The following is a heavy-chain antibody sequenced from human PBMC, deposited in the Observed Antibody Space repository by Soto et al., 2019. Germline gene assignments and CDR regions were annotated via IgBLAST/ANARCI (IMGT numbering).Heavy chain of an antibody. CDR2: IDLSDSYA. Sequence: GESLKISCKGSGYSFTSYWISWVRQMPGKGLEWMGRIDLSDSYANYSPSFQGHVTISADKSISTAYLQWSSLKASDTAMYYCARPGSGGGLYRYGMDVWGQGTTVTVSS. D-gene: IGHD3-10*01. V-gene: IGHV5-10-1*01. CDR3: ARPGSGGGLYRYGMDV. CDR1: GYSFTSYW. J-gene: IGHJ6*02.